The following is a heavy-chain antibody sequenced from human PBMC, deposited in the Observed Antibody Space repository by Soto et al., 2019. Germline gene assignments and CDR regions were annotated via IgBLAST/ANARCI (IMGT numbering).Heavy chain of an antibody. V-gene: IGHV1-8*01. J-gene: IGHJ6*03. D-gene: IGHD3-10*01. CDR1: GYTFNSYD. CDR2: MKHNTGNT. CDR3: ARADGAEYMDV. Sequence: QVQLVQSGAEVKKPGASVKVSCKASGYTFNSYDIHWVRQAAGHGREWMGWMKHNTGNTGYAQKFQGRITMTRNTSISTAYMDLSSLRSEDTAVYFCARADGAEYMDVWGKGTTVSVSS.